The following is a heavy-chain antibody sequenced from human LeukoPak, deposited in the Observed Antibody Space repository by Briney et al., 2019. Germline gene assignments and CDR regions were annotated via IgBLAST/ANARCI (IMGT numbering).Heavy chain of an antibody. J-gene: IGHJ4*02. Sequence: GGSLRLSCAASGFTFSSYGMHWVRQAPGKGLEWVAVISYDGSNKYYADSVKGRFTISRDNSKNTLYLQMNSLRAEDTAVYYCAKLGLLWDRHPSNRLDYWGQGTLVTVSS. D-gene: IGHD2-21*02. CDR2: ISYDGSNK. CDR3: AKLGLLWDRHPSNRLDY. CDR1: GFTFSSYG. V-gene: IGHV3-30*18.